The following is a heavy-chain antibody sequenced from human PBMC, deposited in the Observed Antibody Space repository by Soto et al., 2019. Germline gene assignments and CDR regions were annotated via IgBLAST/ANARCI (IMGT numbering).Heavy chain of an antibody. CDR1: GGSTSSSNYQ. D-gene: IGHD3-22*01. V-gene: IGHV4-39*01. CDR2: VYYNGNT. CDR3: ARIAYNYETSGTDSGFDY. J-gene: IGHJ4*02. Sequence: SETLSLTCTVSGGSTSSSNYQWVWIRQPPGKGLEWIGNVYYNGNTYYNPSLKSRVTISVDTSKNQFSLKLSSVTAADTAVYYCARIAYNYETSGTDSGFDYWGQGTLVTVSS.